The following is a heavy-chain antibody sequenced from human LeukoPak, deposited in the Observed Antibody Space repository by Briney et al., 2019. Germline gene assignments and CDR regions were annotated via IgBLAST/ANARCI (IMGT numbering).Heavy chain of an antibody. J-gene: IGHJ4*02. CDR1: GFTFSGYG. Sequence: GGSLRLSCAASGFTFSGYGMHWVRQAPGKGLEWVAFIRYDLSNKYYADSVKGRFTVSRDNSKKMLYLQMNSLRAEDTAVYYCAKGSNWNYDPRVYIDDWGQGTLVTVSS. D-gene: IGHD1-7*01. CDR3: AKGSNWNYDPRVYIDD. V-gene: IGHV3-30*02. CDR2: IRYDLSNK.